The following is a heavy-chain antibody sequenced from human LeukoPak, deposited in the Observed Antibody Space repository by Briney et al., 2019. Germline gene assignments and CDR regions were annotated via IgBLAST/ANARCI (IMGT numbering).Heavy chain of an antibody. V-gene: IGHV3-23*01. Sequence: GGSLKLSCAASGFTFSSYAMSWVRQAPGKGLEWVSAISGSGGSTYYADSVKGRFTISRDNSKNTLYLQMNSLRAEDTAVYYCAKGGLGNYDSSGYYYQPFDYWGQGTLVTVSS. CDR1: GFTFSSYA. CDR2: ISGSGGST. J-gene: IGHJ4*02. CDR3: AKGGLGNYDSSGYYYQPFDY. D-gene: IGHD3-22*01.